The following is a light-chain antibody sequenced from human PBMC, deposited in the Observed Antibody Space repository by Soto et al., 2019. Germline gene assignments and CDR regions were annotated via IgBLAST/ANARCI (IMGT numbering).Light chain of an antibody. V-gene: IGKV3-11*01. CDR1: QSVGSS. J-gene: IGKJ2*01. CDR2: DAS. Sequence: EIVLTQSPATLSLSPGERATLSCRASQSVGSSLAWFQHKPGQAPRLLIYDASNRATGIPARFSGSGSGTDFTHTISSLDPEDFAVYYCQQRSNWPRTFGQGTKLEIK. CDR3: QQRSNWPRT.